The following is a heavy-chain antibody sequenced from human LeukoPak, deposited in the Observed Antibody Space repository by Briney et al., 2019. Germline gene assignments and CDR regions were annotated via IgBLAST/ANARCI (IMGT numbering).Heavy chain of an antibody. J-gene: IGHJ4*02. CDR2: ISGSGVNT. V-gene: IGHV3-23*01. D-gene: IGHD6-13*01. CDR3: AKRGGSSWSYFDY. CDR1: GFTSSSYA. Sequence: GGSLRLSCAASGFTSSSYAMSWVRQAPGMGLEWVSGISGSGVNTYYADSVKGRVTISRDNSKNTLYLQVSTLRAEDTAVYYCAKRGGSSWSYFDYWGQGTLVTVSS.